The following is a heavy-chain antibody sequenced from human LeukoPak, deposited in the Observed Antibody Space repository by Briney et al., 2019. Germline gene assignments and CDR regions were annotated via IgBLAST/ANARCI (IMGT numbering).Heavy chain of an antibody. CDR2: INNDGSST. D-gene: IGHD3-22*01. CDR3: ARDLEGGYYYDSSGYQPLGY. J-gene: IGHJ4*02. Sequence: GGSLRLSCAASGFTFSSYWMHWVRQAPGKGLVWVSRINNDGSSTSYADSVKGRFTISRDNAKNTLYLQMNSLRAEDTAVYYRARDLEGGYYYDSSGYQPLGYWGQGTLVTVSP. CDR1: GFTFSSYW. V-gene: IGHV3-74*01.